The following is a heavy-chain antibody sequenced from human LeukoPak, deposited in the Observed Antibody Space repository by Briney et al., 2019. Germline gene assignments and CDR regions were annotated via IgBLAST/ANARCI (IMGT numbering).Heavy chain of an antibody. CDR2: ISSSDDFR. Sequence: GGSLRLSCAASGFTFSDYYMSWVREAPGKGVEGGSYISSSDDFRHYADSVKGRFTISRDNAKNSLYLQMNSLRAEDTAVYYCAKDLPVINGDSDSLPYAFDIWGQGTMVTVSS. CDR1: GFTFSDYY. J-gene: IGHJ3*02. D-gene: IGHD4-17*01. CDR3: AKDLPVINGDSDSLPYAFDI. V-gene: IGHV3-11*04.